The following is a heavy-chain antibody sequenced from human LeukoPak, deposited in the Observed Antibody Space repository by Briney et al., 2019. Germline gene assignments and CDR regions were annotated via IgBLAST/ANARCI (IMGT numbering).Heavy chain of an antibody. V-gene: IGHV4-4*02. J-gene: IGHJ4*02. CDR3: ATIMYYYDSSGYYGPFDY. D-gene: IGHD3-22*01. CDR2: IYHSGST. CDR1: GGSISSSNW. Sequence: SETLSLTCAVSGGSISSSNWWSWVRPPPGKGLEWIGEIYHSGSTNYNPSLKSRVTISVDKSKNQFSLKLSSVTAADTAVYYCATIMYYYDSSGYYGPFDYWGQGTLVTVSS.